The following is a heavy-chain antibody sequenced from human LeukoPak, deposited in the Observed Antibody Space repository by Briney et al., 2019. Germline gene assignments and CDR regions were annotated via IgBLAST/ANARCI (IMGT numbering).Heavy chain of an antibody. D-gene: IGHD5-18*01. CDR2: IYYSGST. CDR3: ARGGARSYGYILFDP. Sequence: PSETLSLTCTVSGGPISSGRYYWSWIRQHPGKGLEWIGYIYYSGSTYYNPSLKSRVTISVDTSKNQFSLKLSSVTAADTAVYYCARGGARSYGYILFDPWGRGTLVTVSS. J-gene: IGHJ5*02. V-gene: IGHV4-31*03. CDR1: GGPISSGRYY.